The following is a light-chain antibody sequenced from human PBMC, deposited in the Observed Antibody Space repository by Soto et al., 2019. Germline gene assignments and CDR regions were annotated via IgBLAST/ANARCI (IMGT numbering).Light chain of an antibody. CDR1: QNIYNY. CDR3: QQTSSPPHT. V-gene: IGKV1-39*01. J-gene: IGKJ2*01. Sequence: DIQMTQSPSSLSASVGDRVTVTCRTSQNIYNYLNWYQQKPGKAPKLLIFHASSLKSGVPSRFSGSGSGTDFTLTISSLQPEDFATYFCQQTSSPPHTFGQGTKVDIK. CDR2: HAS.